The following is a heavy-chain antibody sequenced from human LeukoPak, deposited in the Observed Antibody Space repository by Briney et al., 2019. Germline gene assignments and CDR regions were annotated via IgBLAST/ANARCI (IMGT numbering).Heavy chain of an antibody. V-gene: IGHV3-66*01. Sequence: ETLSLTCNVSGGSISSYYWSWIRQPPGKGLEWVSVIYSGGSTYYADSVKGRFTISRDNSKNTRYLQMNSLRAEDTAVYYCARGGPAAGRFDYWGQGTLVTVSS. CDR3: ARGGPAAGRFDY. D-gene: IGHD6-13*01. CDR2: IYSGGST. J-gene: IGHJ4*02. CDR1: GGSISSYY.